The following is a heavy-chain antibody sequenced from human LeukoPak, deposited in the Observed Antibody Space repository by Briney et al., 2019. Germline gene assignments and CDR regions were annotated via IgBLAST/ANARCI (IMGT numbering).Heavy chain of an antibody. J-gene: IGHJ4*02. V-gene: IGHV3-53*01. CDR2: LYSDGRT. CDR1: GFTFNNYG. D-gene: IGHD2-15*01. Sequence: PGGSLRLSCAASGFTFNNYGMHWVRQAPGKGLEWVSVLYSDGRTYYADSVKGRFTISRDTSKNTLYLQVNSLRAEDTAVYYCARGGGYYPIDYWGQGTLVTVSS. CDR3: ARGGGYYPIDY.